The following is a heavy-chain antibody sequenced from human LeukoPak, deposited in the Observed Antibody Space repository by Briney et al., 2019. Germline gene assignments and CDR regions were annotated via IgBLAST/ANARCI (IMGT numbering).Heavy chain of an antibody. CDR1: GFTFSSYA. Sequence: GGSLRLSCAASGFTFSSYAMSWVRQAPGKGLEWVSVISGIGVATYYADSVKGRFTVSRDNSKNTLYLQMNSLRAEDTAVYYCAKGAVTTFSPGFHYWGQGTLVTVSS. CDR2: ISGIGVAT. D-gene: IGHD4-17*01. J-gene: IGHJ4*02. CDR3: AKGAVTTFSPGFHY. V-gene: IGHV3-23*01.